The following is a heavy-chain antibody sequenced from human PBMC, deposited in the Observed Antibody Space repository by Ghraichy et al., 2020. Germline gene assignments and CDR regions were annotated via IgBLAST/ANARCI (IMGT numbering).Heavy chain of an antibody. D-gene: IGHD6-19*01. V-gene: IGHV3-30*14. CDR2: ISHDGGTL. Sequence: GGSLRLSCAASGFRFTSYAMHWVRQAPGKGLEWVAGISHDGGTLHYGDSVRGRFTVSRDNPKKSLSLQMNRLRNDDNSVYYCVRAPSSGRMNGAFDMWGHGTRVSVSS. J-gene: IGHJ3*02. CDR3: VRAPSSGRMNGAFDM. CDR1: GFRFTSYA.